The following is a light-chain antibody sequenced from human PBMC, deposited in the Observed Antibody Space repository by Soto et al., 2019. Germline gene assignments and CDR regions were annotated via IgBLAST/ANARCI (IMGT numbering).Light chain of an antibody. CDR3: QHYNSYSEA. V-gene: IGKV1-5*03. CDR1: QTISSW. CDR2: KAS. Sequence: DIQMTQSPSTLSGSVGDRVTITSRASQTISSWLAWYQQKKGKAPKLLIYKASTLKSGVPSRFRGSGSGTEFTLPISRLPPDDFETYYCQHYNSYSEAFGQGTKVDIK. J-gene: IGKJ1*01.